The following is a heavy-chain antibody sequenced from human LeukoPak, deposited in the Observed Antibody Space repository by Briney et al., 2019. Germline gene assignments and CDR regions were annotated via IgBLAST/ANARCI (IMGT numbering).Heavy chain of an antibody. CDR1: GFTFSSYG. V-gene: IGHV3-33*08. Sequence: PGRSLRLSCAASGFTFSSYGMHWVRQAPGKGLEWVAVIWYGGSNKYYADSVKGRFTISRDTSKNTLFLQMNSLRAEDTAVYYCASLPKYYYDSSGYPYWGQGTLVTVSS. J-gene: IGHJ4*02. CDR3: ASLPKYYYDSSGYPY. D-gene: IGHD3-22*01. CDR2: IWYGGSNK.